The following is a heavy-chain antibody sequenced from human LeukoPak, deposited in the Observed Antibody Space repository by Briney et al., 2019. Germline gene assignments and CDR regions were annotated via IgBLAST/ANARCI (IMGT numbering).Heavy chain of an antibody. D-gene: IGHD1-26*01. CDR1: GFTFSSYG. V-gene: IGHV3-64D*09. Sequence: GGSLRLSCSASGFTFSSYGMHWVRQAPGKGLKYVSGISNKGGSTYYADSVKGRFTISRDNSKNTLHLQMSSLRADDTAVYYCVKSGTWADFDSWGQGTLVTVSS. CDR3: VKSGTWADFDS. CDR2: ISNKGGST. J-gene: IGHJ4*02.